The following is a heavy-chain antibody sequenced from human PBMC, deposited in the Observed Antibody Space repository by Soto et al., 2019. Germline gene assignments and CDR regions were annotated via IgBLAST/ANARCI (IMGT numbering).Heavy chain of an antibody. CDR1: GFTFSSYG. Sequence: GGSLRLSCAASGFTFSSYGMHWVRQAPGKGLEWVAVIWYDGSNKYYADSVKGRFTISRDNSKNTLYLQMNSLRAEDTAVYYCARVVPAAMHYYYYYMDVWGKGTTVTVSS. CDR2: IWYDGSNK. CDR3: ARVVPAAMHYYYYYMDV. J-gene: IGHJ6*03. D-gene: IGHD2-2*01. V-gene: IGHV3-33*01.